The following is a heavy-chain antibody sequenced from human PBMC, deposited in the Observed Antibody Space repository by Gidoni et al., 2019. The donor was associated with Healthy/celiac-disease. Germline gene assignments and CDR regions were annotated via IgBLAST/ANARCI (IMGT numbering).Heavy chain of an antibody. J-gene: IGHJ3*02. Sequence: EVQLVASGGGLVQPGGSLRLSCAASGFTVSSNYMSWVRQAPGKGLEGVSVIYSGGSTYYADSVKGRFTISRDNSKNTLYLQMNSLRAEDTAVYYCARSMVRGVIISGVAFDIWGQGTMVTVSS. D-gene: IGHD3-10*01. CDR3: ARSMVRGVIISGVAFDI. V-gene: IGHV3-66*01. CDR2: IYSGGST. CDR1: GFTVSSNY.